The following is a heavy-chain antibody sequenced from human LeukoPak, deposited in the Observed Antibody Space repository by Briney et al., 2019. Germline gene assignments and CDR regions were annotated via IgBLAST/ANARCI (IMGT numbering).Heavy chain of an antibody. V-gene: IGHV4-34*01. CDR1: GGSFSGYY. Sequence: SETLSLTCAGYGGSFSGYYWSWIRQPPGKGLEWIGEINHSGSTNYNPSLKSRVTISVDTSKNQFSLKLSSVTAADTAVYYCARGSLLRSMDVWGQGTTVTVSS. D-gene: IGHD3-3*01. J-gene: IGHJ6*02. CDR2: INHSGST. CDR3: ARGSLLRSMDV.